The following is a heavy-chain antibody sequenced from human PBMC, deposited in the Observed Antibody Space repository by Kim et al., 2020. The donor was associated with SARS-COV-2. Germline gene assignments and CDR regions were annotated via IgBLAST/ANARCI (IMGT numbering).Heavy chain of an antibody. J-gene: IGHJ3*02. Sequence: FQGRVTMTRDTSTSTVYMELSSLRSEDTAVYYCARDLTLGYSYGNDAFDIWGQGTMVTVSS. V-gene: IGHV1-46*01. D-gene: IGHD5-18*01. CDR3: ARDLTLGYSYGNDAFDI.